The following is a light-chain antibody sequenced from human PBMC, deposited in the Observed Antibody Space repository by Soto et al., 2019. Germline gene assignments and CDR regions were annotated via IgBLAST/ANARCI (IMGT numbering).Light chain of an antibody. CDR1: ETITNNY. J-gene: IGKJ5*01. Sequence: NVLTQSPLPLSLSPGPRATISCRASETITNNYLGWYQHKTGQAPRILIYYVSSRANSRPDRLFGSGSCTNYSPTIIRVEHADYAVYYCRYYGRSHSNTFGQGTRLEIK. CDR3: RYYGRSHSNT. CDR2: YVS. V-gene: IGKV3-20*01.